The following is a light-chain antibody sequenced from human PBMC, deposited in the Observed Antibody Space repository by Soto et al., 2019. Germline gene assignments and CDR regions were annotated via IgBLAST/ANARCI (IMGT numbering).Light chain of an antibody. Sequence: EIVLTQSPGTLSLSPGERATLSFWASQTVRNNYLAWYQQKPGQAPRLLIYGASTRATGIPARFSGSGSGTEFTLTISSLQSEDFAVYYCQQYNNWPLSFGQGTKVDIK. V-gene: IGKV3-15*01. CDR3: QQYNNWPLS. J-gene: IGKJ1*01. CDR2: GAS. CDR1: QTVRNN.